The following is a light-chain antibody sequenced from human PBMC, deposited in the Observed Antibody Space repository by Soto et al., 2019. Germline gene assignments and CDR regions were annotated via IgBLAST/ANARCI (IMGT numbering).Light chain of an antibody. V-gene: IGKV3-20*01. CDR1: QSVSSRY. CDR2: DAS. Sequence: EIVLTQSPGTLSLSPGERATLSCRASQSVSSRYLAWYQQKPGQAPRLLIYDASNRATGIPDRFSGSVSGTDFTLTISRLEPEDFAVYYCQKDVTSPPRYTFGQGTKLEIK. J-gene: IGKJ2*01. CDR3: QKDVTSPPRYT.